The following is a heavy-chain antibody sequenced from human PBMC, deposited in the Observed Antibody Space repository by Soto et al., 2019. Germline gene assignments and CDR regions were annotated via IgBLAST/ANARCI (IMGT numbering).Heavy chain of an antibody. CDR1: GFTFSSYA. CDR3: AKDGDTYSSSWYFDY. D-gene: IGHD6-13*01. Sequence: EVQLLESGGGLVQPGGSLRLSCAASGFTFSSYAMSLVRQAPGKGLEWVSAISGSGGSTYYADSVKGRFTISRDNSKNTLYMQMNSLRAEDTAVYYCAKDGDTYSSSWYFDYWGQGTLVTVSS. J-gene: IGHJ4*02. CDR2: ISGSGGST. V-gene: IGHV3-23*01.